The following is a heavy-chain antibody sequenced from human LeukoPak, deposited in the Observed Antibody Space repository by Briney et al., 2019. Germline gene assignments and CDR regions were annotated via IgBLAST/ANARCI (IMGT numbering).Heavy chain of an antibody. J-gene: IGHJ3*02. CDR2: ISSSSSYI. CDR1: GFTFSSYS. CDR3: ARVMIVPAAKGHDFDI. Sequence: KPGGSLRLSCAASGFTFSSYSMNWVRQAPGKGLEWVSSISSSSSYIYYADSVKGRFTISRDNAKNSLYLQMNSLRAEDTAVYYCARVMIVPAAKGHDFDIWGQGTMVTVSS. V-gene: IGHV3-21*01. D-gene: IGHD2-2*01.